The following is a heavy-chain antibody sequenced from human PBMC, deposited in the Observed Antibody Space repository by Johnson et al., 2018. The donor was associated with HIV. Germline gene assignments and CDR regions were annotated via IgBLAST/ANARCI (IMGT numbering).Heavy chain of an antibody. CDR1: GFTFSSYG. CDR2: IWYDGSNK. V-gene: IGHV3-33*06. CDR3: AKDLGTGDDAFDI. Sequence: QVQLVESGGGVVQPGRSLRLSCAASGFTFSSYGMHWVLQAPGKGLEWVAVIWYDGSNKYYADSVKGRFTISRDNSKNTLYLQMNSLRAEDTAVYYCAKDLGTGDDAFDIWGQGTMVTVSS. J-gene: IGHJ3*02. D-gene: IGHD7-27*01.